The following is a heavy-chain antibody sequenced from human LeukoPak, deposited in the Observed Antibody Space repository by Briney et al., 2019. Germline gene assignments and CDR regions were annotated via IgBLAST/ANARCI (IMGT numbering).Heavy chain of an antibody. CDR3: AKQMVDRPHDYSMDV. Sequence: GGSLRLSRAASGFIFNSFGMHWARQAPGKGPEGVTFIQFDESNRYYADTVKGRFTISRDNSNNTLNLQMDSLRPDDTAVYYCAKQMVDRPHDYSMDVWGKGTTVTVSS. V-gene: IGHV3-30*02. J-gene: IGHJ6*03. D-gene: IGHD2-15*01. CDR1: GFIFNSFG. CDR2: IQFDESNR.